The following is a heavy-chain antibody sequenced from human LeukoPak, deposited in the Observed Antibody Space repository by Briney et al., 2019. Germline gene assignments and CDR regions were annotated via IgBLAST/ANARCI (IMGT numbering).Heavy chain of an antibody. CDR2: ISGSGGST. CDR3: AKGGRFLEWLHWFDP. CDR1: GFTFSSYA. V-gene: IGHV3-23*01. D-gene: IGHD3-3*01. J-gene: IGHJ5*02. Sequence: GGSLRLSCAASGFTFSSYAMSWVRQAPGKGLEWVSAISGSGGSTYYADSVKGRFTISRDNSKNTLYLQMNSLRAEGTAVYYCAKGGRFLEWLHWFDPWGQGTLVTASS.